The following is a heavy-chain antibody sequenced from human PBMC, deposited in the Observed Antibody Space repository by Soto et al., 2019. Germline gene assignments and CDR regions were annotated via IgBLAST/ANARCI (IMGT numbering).Heavy chain of an antibody. V-gene: IGHV3-48*02. Sequence: GGSLRLSCAASGFTFSSYSMNWVRQAPGKGLEWVSYISSSSSTIYYADSVKGRFTISRDNAKNSLYLQMNSLRDEDTAVYYCARYGSGSWIEPDGAFDIWGQGTMVTVSS. J-gene: IGHJ3*02. CDR2: ISSSSSTI. CDR1: GFTFSSYS. D-gene: IGHD3-10*01. CDR3: ARYGSGSWIEPDGAFDI.